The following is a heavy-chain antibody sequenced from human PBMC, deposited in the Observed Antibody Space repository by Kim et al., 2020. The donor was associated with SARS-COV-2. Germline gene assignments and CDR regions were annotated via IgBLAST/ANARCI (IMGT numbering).Heavy chain of an antibody. J-gene: IGHJ6*02. CDR3: ARDQISNYYYGVDV. V-gene: IGHV4-59*01. D-gene: IGHD4-4*01. Sequence: NPSLKSRVTISIDRSKNQFSLKLRSVTAADTAVYYCARDQISNYYYGVDVWGQGTTVTVSS.